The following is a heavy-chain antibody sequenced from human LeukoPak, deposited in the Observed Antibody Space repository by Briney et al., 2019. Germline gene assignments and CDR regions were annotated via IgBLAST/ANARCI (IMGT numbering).Heavy chain of an antibody. Sequence: ASVKVSCKASGYTFTSYDINWVRQATGQGLEWMGWMNPNSGNTGYAQKFQGRVTMTRNTSISTAYMELSSLRSEDTAVYYCARVIRRLGYYFDYWGQGTLVTVSS. CDR2: MNPNSGNT. J-gene: IGHJ4*02. CDR1: GYTFTSYD. V-gene: IGHV1-8*01. D-gene: IGHD3-9*01. CDR3: ARVIRRLGYYFDY.